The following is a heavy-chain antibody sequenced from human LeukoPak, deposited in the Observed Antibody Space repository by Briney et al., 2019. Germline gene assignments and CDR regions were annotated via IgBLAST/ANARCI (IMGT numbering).Heavy chain of an antibody. CDR2: IIPIFGTA. CDR1: GGTFSSYA. V-gene: IGHV1-69*13. D-gene: IGHD6-19*01. J-gene: IGHJ4*02. CDR3: ARDRDSRGWSRFDY. Sequence: SVKVSCKASGGTFSSYAISWVRQAPGQGLEWMGGIIPIFGTANYAQKFQGRVSITADESTNTAYMELSSLRSEDTAVYYCARDRDSRGWSRFDYWGQGTLVTVSS.